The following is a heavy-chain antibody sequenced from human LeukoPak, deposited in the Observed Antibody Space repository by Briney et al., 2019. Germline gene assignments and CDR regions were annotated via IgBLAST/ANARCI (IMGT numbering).Heavy chain of an antibody. CDR1: AYTFTGYY. V-gene: IGHV1-2*02. CDR3: ARGHYYDSSGPDY. Sequence: GASVKVSCKASAYTFTGYYMHWVRQAPGQGLEWMGWINPNSGGTNYAQKFQGRVTMTRDTSISTAYMELRSLRSDDTAVYYCARGHYYDSSGPDYWGQGTLVTVSS. CDR2: INPNSGGT. J-gene: IGHJ4*02. D-gene: IGHD3-22*01.